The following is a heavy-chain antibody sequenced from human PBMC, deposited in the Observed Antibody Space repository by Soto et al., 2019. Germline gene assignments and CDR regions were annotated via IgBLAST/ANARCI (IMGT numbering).Heavy chain of an antibody. V-gene: IGHV3-53*02. Sequence: VQVVETGGGLIQPGGSLRVSCAASGFTVSSNYMSWVRHAPGKGLEWVSVIYSGGSTYYADSVKGRFTISSDNSKNTLYLQMNSLRADDTAVYSCASRRDGYNGALSWGQGTLVTVSS. CDR3: ASRRDGYNGALS. J-gene: IGHJ5*02. D-gene: IGHD5-12*01. CDR1: GFTVSSNY. CDR2: IYSGGST.